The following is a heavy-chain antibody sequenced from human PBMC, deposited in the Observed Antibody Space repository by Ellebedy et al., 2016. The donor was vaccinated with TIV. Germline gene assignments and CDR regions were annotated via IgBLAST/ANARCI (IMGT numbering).Heavy chain of an antibody. D-gene: IGHD3-22*01. J-gene: IGHJ3*02. V-gene: IGHV4-61*01. CDR3: ARTHYYDSSGFYHDAFDI. Sequence: PSETLSLTCTVSGASITSYSNFWGWIRQPPGKGLEWIGYIHYSGSTKNNPSLKSRVTLSIDTSKNQFSLKLTTVTAADTAVYYCARTHYYDSSGFYHDAFDIWGQGTLVTVS. CDR1: GASITSYSNF. CDR2: IHYSGST.